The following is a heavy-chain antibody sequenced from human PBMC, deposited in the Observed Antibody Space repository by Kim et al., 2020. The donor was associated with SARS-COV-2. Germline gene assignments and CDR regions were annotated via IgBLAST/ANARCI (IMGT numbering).Heavy chain of an antibody. CDR2: ITSDGSNK. CDR3: AKTGKGFDY. V-gene: IGHV3-30*18. CDR1: GFTFSSYG. Sequence: GGSLRLSCAASGFTFSSYGIHWVRQAPGKGLEWVAVITSDGSNKYYADSVKGRFTISRDNSKNTLYLQMNSLKPEDTAVYYCAKTGKGFDYWGXGTLVTV. J-gene: IGHJ4*02. D-gene: IGHD7-27*01.